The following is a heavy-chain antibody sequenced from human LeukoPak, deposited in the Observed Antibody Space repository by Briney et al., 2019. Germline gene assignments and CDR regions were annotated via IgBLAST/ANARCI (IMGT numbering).Heavy chain of an antibody. V-gene: IGHV1-69*04. CDR1: GYTFTSYG. Sequence: GASVKVSCKASGYTFTSYGISWVRQAPGQGLGWMGRIIPILGIANYAQKFQGRATITADKSTSTAYMELSSLRSEDTAVYYCASGPLMVRGVIETHFDYWGQGTLVTVSS. CDR3: ASGPLMVRGVIETHFDY. CDR2: IIPILGIA. D-gene: IGHD3-10*01. J-gene: IGHJ4*02.